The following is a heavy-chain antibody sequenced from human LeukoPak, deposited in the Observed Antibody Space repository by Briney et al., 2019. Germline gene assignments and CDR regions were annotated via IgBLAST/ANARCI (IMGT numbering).Heavy chain of an antibody. CDR1: GFTFSSYA. J-gene: IGHJ4*02. CDR3: AKEHGDYLKTYYFDY. CDR2: ISGSGGST. V-gene: IGHV3-23*01. D-gene: IGHD4-17*01. Sequence: GGSLRLSCAASGFTFSSYAMSWVRQAPGKGLEWVSAISGSGGSTYYAGSVKGRFTISRDNSKNTLYLQMNSLRAEDTAVYYCAKEHGDYLKTYYFDYWGQGTLVTVSS.